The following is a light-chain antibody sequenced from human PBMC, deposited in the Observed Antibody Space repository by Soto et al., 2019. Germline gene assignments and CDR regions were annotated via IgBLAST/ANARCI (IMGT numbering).Light chain of an antibody. CDR2: GAS. J-gene: IGKJ3*01. V-gene: IGKV3-20*01. CDR3: QYYGSSTGFA. Sequence: EIVLTQSPGTLSLSAGERATLSCRASQSVASSALVWYQHKPGQAPRLLIFGASNRATGIPDRFSGSGSGTDFTLTITRLETEDFAVYYCQYYGSSTGFAFGPGTRVDI. CDR1: QSVASSA.